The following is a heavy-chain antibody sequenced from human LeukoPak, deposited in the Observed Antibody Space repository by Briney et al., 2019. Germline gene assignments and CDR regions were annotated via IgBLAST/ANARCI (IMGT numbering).Heavy chain of an antibody. CDR3: ARDLGDYASYYFDY. V-gene: IGHV4-38-2*02. CDR2: IYHSGST. D-gene: IGHD4-17*01. Sequence: SETLSLTCTVSGYSISSGYYWGWIRQPPGKGLEWIGSIYHSGSTYYNPSLKSRVTISVDTSKNQFSLKLSSVTAADTAVYYCARDLGDYASYYFDYWGQGTLVTVSS. CDR1: GYSISSGYY. J-gene: IGHJ4*02.